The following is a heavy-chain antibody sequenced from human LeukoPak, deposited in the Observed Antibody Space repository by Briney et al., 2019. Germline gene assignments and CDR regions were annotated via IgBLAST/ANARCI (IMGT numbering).Heavy chain of an antibody. J-gene: IGHJ4*02. Sequence: GGSQRLSCAASGFTFSSYGMNWVRQAPGKGREGVSYINSGSDSISYADSVNGRFTISRDNAKNSLFPQMNSLRAEDTAVYYCARDWAHNGEPYYFDYWGQGTLVTVSS. V-gene: IGHV3-48*04. CDR3: ARDWAHNGEPYYFDY. D-gene: IGHD2-8*01. CDR2: INSGSDSI. CDR1: GFTFSSYG.